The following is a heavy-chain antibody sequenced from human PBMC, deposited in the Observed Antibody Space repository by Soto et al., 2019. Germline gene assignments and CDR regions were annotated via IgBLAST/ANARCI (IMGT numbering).Heavy chain of an antibody. V-gene: IGHV5-51*01. CDR2: IYPGDSDT. CDR1: GYSFTSYW. CDR3: ARSSGGVFGIIIEGSNWLAP. D-gene: IGHD3-16*02. Sequence: GESLKISCKGSGYSFTSYWIGWVRQMPGKGLEWMGIIYPGDSDTRYSPSFQGQVTISADKSISTAYLQWSSLRSEDTAVYYCARSSGGVFGIIIEGSNWLAPWGQGSLVTVSS. J-gene: IGHJ5*02.